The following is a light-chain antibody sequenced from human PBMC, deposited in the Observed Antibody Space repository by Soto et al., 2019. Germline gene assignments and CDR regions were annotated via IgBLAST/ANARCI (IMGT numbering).Light chain of an antibody. V-gene: IGKV3-20*01. CDR2: GAS. CDR3: HQYGSSPLT. J-gene: IGKJ4*01. Sequence: EIVLTQSPGTLSLSPGERATLSCRASQSVTSSYLAWYQQKPGLAPRLLIYGASSRATGIPDRFSGSGSGTDFTLTISRLEPQDFAMYYCHQYGSSPLTFGGGTKVEIK. CDR1: QSVTSSY.